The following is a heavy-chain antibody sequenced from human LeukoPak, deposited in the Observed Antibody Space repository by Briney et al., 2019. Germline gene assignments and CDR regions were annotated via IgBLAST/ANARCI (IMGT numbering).Heavy chain of an antibody. D-gene: IGHD5-12*01. CDR2: INPNSGAT. J-gene: IGHJ4*02. CDR3: ARGQDISYFDY. Sequence: ASVKVSCKASGYTFTGYYMHWVRQAPGQGLEWMGWINPNSGATNYAQKFQGRVTMTRDTSISTAYMELSRLRSDDTAVYYCARGQDISYFDYWGQGTLVTVSS. V-gene: IGHV1-2*02. CDR1: GYTFTGYY.